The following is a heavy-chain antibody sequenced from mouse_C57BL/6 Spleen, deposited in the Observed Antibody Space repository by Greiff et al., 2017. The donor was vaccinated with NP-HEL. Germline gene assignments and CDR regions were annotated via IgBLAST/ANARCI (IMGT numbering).Heavy chain of an antibody. CDR1: GYTFTSYW. CDR3: ARGDYGSSYVGYAMDY. D-gene: IGHD1-1*01. J-gene: IGHJ4*01. V-gene: IGHV1-64*01. CDR2: IHPNSGST. Sequence: VKLQQPGAELVKPGASVKLTCKASGYTFTSYWMHWVKQRPGQGLEWIGMIHPNSGSTNYNEKFKSKATLTVDKSSSTAYMQLSSLTSEDSAVYYCARGDYGSSYVGYAMDYWGQGTSVTVSS.